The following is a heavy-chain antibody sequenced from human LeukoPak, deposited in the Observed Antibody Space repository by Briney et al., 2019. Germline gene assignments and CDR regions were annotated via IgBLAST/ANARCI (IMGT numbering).Heavy chain of an antibody. J-gene: IGHJ5*02. CDR2: IKQDGSEM. CDR3: AGGKTTVTPGWFDP. Sequence: GGSLRLSCAASGFTFSSYWMSWVRQAPGKGLDWVANIKQDGSEMYYVDSVKGRFTISRDNAKNSLYLQMNSLRVEDTAVYYCAGGKTTVTPGWFDPWGQGTLVTVSS. CDR1: GFTFSSYW. D-gene: IGHD4-11*01. V-gene: IGHV3-7*01.